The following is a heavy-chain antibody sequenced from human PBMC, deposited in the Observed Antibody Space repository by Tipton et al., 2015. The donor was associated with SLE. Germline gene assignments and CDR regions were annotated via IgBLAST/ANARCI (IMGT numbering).Heavy chain of an antibody. Sequence: TLSLTCAVHDGSLSNYYWSWFRRPPGRGPEWIGEITRRGKTNYNPSLKSRVTISVDTSKNQFSLNLRSVTAADTAVYYCAGDSSGSYYDRGGYYQLANRHFDLWGRGILVSVSS. CDR1: DGSLSNYY. V-gene: IGHV4-34*01. J-gene: IGHJ4*02. CDR2: ITRRGKT. D-gene: IGHD3-22*01. CDR3: AGDSSGSYYDRGGYYQLANRHFDL.